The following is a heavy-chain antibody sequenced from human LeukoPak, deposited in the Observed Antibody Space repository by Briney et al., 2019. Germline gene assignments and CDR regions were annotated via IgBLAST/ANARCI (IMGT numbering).Heavy chain of an antibody. CDR2: ISSSGSTI. J-gene: IGHJ6*03. CDR3: ARDNRIAAAGYYYYYYMDV. CDR1: GFTFSDYY. V-gene: IGHV3-11*04. Sequence: GGSLRLSCAASGFTFSDYYMSWIRQAPGKGLEWVSYISSSGSTIYYADSAKGRFTISKDNAKNSLYLQMNSLRAEDTAVYYCARDNRIAAAGYYYYYYMDVWGKGTTVTVSS. D-gene: IGHD6-13*01.